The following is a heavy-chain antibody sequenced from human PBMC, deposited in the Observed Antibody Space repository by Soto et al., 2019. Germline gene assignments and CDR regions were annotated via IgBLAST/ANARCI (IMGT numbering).Heavy chain of an antibody. CDR3: ATRFYDSSGYYLFYFDS. J-gene: IGHJ4*02. CDR2: INHSGST. V-gene: IGHV4-34*01. D-gene: IGHD3-22*01. CDR1: DGSFSFYY. Sequence: QVQLHQWGAGLLKPSETLSLTCAVSDGSFSFYYWSWIRQPPGKELEWIGEINHSGSTNYNSSLKSRVTISVDTSENQFSLKLSSVTAADTAVYYCATRFYDSSGYYLFYFDSWGQGTLVTVSS.